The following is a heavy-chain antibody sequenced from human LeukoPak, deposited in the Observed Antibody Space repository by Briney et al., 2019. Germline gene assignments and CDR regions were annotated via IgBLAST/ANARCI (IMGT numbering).Heavy chain of an antibody. V-gene: IGHV3-23*01. CDR2: ISGSGDST. D-gene: IGHD1-26*01. J-gene: IGHJ4*02. CDR1: GFTFSSYA. CDR3: AKDSGSFYFDY. Sequence: GRSLRLSCAASGFTFSSYAMHWVRQAPGKGLEWVSAISGSGDSTYYADSVKGRFTISSDNSKNTLYLQMNSLRAEDTAVYYCAKDSGSFYFDYWGQGTLVTVSS.